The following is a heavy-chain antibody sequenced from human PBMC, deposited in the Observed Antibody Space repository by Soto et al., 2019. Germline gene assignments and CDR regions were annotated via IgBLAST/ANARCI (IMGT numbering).Heavy chain of an antibody. D-gene: IGHD2-2*01. CDR3: AAGLGYCSSTSCSLQYYYYYGMDV. CDR2: IVVGSGNT. J-gene: IGHJ6*02. Sequence: ASVKVSYKASGFTFTSSAVQWVRQARGQRLEWIGWIVVGSGNTNYAQKFQERVTITRDMSTSTAYMELSSLRSEDTAVYYCAAGLGYCSSTSCSLQYYYYYGMDVCGQGTTVTVSS. CDR1: GFTFTSSA. V-gene: IGHV1-58*01.